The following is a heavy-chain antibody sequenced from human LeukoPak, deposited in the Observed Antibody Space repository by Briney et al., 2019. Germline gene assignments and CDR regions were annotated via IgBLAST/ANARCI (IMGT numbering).Heavy chain of an antibody. CDR3: VSGKQQRGAFDI. CDR2: TYYSGST. J-gene: IGHJ3*02. D-gene: IGHD6-13*01. CDR1: GGSISSGGYY. V-gene: IGHV4-31*03. Sequence: SQTLSLTCTVSGGSISSGGYYWTWIRQHPGKGLEWIGNTYYSGSTYYNPSLKSRVTISVDTSKNQFSLKLSSVTAADTAVYYCVSGKQQRGAFDIWGQGTMVTVSS.